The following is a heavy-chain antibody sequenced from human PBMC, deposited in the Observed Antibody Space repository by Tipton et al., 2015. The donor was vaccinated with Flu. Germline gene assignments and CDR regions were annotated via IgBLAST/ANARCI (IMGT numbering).Heavy chain of an antibody. D-gene: IGHD3-16*02. CDR1: GGSISSYY. Sequence: TLSLTCTVSGGSISSYYWSWIRQPPGKGLEYIGYIYDSGSTNYNPSLKSRVTISADTSKNQFALKLNSVTAADTAVYYCARARRGGSYRYHYYNGMDVWGQGTTVTVS. CDR2: IYDSGST. CDR3: ARARRGGSYRYHYYNGMDV. V-gene: IGHV4-59*13. J-gene: IGHJ6*02.